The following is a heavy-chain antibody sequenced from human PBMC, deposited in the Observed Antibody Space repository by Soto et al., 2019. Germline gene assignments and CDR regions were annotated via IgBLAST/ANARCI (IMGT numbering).Heavy chain of an antibody. V-gene: IGHV1-18*01. CDR2: ISGYNGDT. J-gene: IGHJ6*02. Sequence: QGHLVQSGAEVKKPGTSVKVSCKASGYTFTRYGISWVRQVPGQGLEWMGWISGYNGDTNYAQNLQGRVTMTIDTSTSTAYMELRSLTSDDTAVYYCAKNGQPPYYYYGLDVWGQGTTVTVSS. CDR3: AKNGQPPYYYYGLDV. D-gene: IGHD2-8*01. CDR1: GYTFTRYG.